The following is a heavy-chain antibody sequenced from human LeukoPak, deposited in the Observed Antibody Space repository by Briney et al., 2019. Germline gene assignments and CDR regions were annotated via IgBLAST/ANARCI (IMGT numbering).Heavy chain of an antibody. J-gene: IGHJ4*02. CDR2: INHSGST. D-gene: IGHD2-15*01. Sequence: SSETLSLTCAVYGGSFSGYYWSWIRQPPGKGLEWIGEINHSGSTNYNPSLKSRVTISVDTSKNQFSLKLSSVTAADTAVYYCTRLYCSGGSCYSGIDYWGQGTLVTVSS. V-gene: IGHV4-34*01. CDR3: TRLYCSGGSCYSGIDY. CDR1: GGSFSGYY.